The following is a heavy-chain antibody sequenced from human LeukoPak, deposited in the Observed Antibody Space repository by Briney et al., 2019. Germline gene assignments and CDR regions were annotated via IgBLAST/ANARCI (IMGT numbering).Heavy chain of an antibody. CDR2: ISWNSGSI. J-gene: IGHJ6*02. CDR1: GFTFDDYA. Sequence: PGRSLRLSCAASGFTFDDYAMHWDRQAPGKGLEWVSGISWNSGSIGYADSVKGRFTISRDNARNSLYLQMNSLRAEDTALYYCAKGRDPDYYYYGMDVWGQGTTVTVSS. CDR3: AKGRDPDYYYYGMDV. V-gene: IGHV3-9*01.